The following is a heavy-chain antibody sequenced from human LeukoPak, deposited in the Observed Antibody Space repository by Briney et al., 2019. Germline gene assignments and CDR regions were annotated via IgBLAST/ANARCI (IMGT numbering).Heavy chain of an antibody. J-gene: IGHJ6*03. CDR1: GGSFSGYY. CDR3: ARPYSGSYGLYSHNSMYV. D-gene: IGHD1-26*01. CDR2: INHSGTT. Sequence: PSETLSLTCAVYGGSFSGYYWSWIRQPPGKGLEWIGEINHSGTTNYNSSLKSRVTVSVDTSKNQFSLKLSSVTAADKAVYYCARPYSGSYGLYSHNSMYVWGKGTTVTISS. V-gene: IGHV4-34*01.